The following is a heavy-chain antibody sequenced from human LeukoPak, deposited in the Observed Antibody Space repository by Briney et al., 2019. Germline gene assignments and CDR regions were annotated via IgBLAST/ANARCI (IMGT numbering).Heavy chain of an antibody. CDR2: INTNTGNP. J-gene: IGHJ4*02. CDR1: GYTFTSYA. D-gene: IGHD6-13*01. CDR3: ARRAHSSSWYYFDY. Sequence: ASVKVSCKASGYTFTSYALNWVRQAPGQGLEWMGWINTNTGNPTYAQGFTGRFVFSLDTSVSTAYLQISSLEAEDTAVYYCARRAHSSSWYYFDYWGQGTLVTVSS. V-gene: IGHV7-4-1*02.